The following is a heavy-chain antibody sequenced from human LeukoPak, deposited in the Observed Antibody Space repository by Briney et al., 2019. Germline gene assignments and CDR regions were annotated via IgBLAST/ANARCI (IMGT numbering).Heavy chain of an antibody. V-gene: IGHV5-51*01. CDR2: IYPGDSDT. D-gene: IGHD6-6*01. J-gene: IGHJ4*02. CDR3: ATLGLSSSGEYYFDY. CDR1: GYSFTSYW. Sequence: GESLKISCKGSGYSFTSYWIGWVRQMPGKGPEWMGIIYPGDSDTRYSPSFQGQVTISADKSISTAYLQWSSLKASDTAMYYCATLGLSSSGEYYFDYWGQGTLVTVSS.